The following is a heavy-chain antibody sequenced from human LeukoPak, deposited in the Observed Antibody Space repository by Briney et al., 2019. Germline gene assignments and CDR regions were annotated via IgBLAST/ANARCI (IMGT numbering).Heavy chain of an antibody. CDR1: GGTFISYA. Sequence: SLKVCCKASGGTFISYAISWVRQAPGHGLEWMGRMIPILGIANYAQKFQGRVTITADKSTSTAYMELSSLRSEDTAVYCCARSGSIAAAGYYYYGMDVWGQGTTVTVSS. CDR2: MIPILGIA. CDR3: ARSGSIAAAGYYYYGMDV. D-gene: IGHD6-13*01. J-gene: IGHJ6*02. V-gene: IGHV1-69*04.